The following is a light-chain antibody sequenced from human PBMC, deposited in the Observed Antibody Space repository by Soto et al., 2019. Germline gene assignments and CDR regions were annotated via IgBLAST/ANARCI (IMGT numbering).Light chain of an antibody. V-gene: IGLV2-14*01. Sequence: QSALTQPASVSGSPGQSITVSCMGTSSDVGGYNYVSWYQQHPGKAPKLMIHDVSDRPSGVSNRFSGSKSGNTASLTISGLQAEDEAYYYCSSYASSNTQVFGGGTKLTVL. CDR1: SSDVGGYNY. CDR2: DVS. J-gene: IGLJ2*01. CDR3: SSYASSNTQV.